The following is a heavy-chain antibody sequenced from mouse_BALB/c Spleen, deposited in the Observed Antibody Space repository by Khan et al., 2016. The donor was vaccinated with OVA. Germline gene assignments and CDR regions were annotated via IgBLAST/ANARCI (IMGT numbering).Heavy chain of an antibody. V-gene: IGHV5-6*01. J-gene: IGHJ3*01. Sequence: EVELVESGGDLVKPGGSLKLSCAASGFTFSTYGMSWVRQTPDKRLGWVATISTGGSYPYYPESVKERFTMSRDNAKNTLYLQMSSLKSEDTAMFYCARLAYYYDSEGFAYWGQGTLVTVSA. CDR2: ISTGGSYP. CDR3: ARLAYYYDSEGFAY. CDR1: GFTFSTYG. D-gene: IGHD1-1*01.